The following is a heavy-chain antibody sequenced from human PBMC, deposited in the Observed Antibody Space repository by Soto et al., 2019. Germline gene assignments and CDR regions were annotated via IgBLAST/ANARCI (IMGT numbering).Heavy chain of an antibody. J-gene: IGHJ6*02. CDR1: GGTFSSYA. D-gene: IGHD6-6*01. V-gene: IGHV1-69*13. CDR2: IIPIFGTA. Sequence: VKVSCKASGGTFSSYAISWVRQAPGQGLEWMGGIIPIFGTANYAQKFQGRVTITADESTSTAYMELSSLRSEDTAVYYCARGSIAARPDKSDYYYYGMDVWGQGTTVTVSS. CDR3: ARGSIAARPDKSDYYYYGMDV.